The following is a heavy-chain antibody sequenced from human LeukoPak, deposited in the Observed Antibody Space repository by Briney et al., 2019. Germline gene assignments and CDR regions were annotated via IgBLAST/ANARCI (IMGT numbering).Heavy chain of an antibody. Sequence: PGGSLRLSCAASGFTFSSYWMSWVRQAPGKGLEWVANIKQDGSEKYYVDSVKGRFTISRDNAKNSLYLQMNSLRAGDTAVYYCARAAMIVVVLDAFDIWGQGTMVTVSS. CDR2: IKQDGSEK. J-gene: IGHJ3*02. CDR3: ARAAMIVVVLDAFDI. CDR1: GFTFSSYW. D-gene: IGHD3-22*01. V-gene: IGHV3-7*01.